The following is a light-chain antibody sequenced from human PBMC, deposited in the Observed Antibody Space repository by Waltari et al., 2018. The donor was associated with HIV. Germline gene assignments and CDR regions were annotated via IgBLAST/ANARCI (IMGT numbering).Light chain of an antibody. Sequence: QSALTQPPSASGSPGQSVTTPCTGTSSDVGGYNYVSWYQQHPGKAPKLMIYEVSKRPSGVPDRFSGSKSGNTASLTVSVLQAEDEADYYCSSYAGSNNLLFGGGTKLTVL. CDR2: EVS. J-gene: IGLJ2*01. CDR1: SSDVGGYNY. CDR3: SSYAGSNNLL. V-gene: IGLV2-8*01.